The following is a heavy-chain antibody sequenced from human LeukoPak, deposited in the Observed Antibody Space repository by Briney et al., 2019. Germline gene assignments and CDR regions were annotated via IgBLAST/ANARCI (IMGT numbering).Heavy chain of an antibody. CDR1: GGSISSYY. CDR3: ARDRFLEWMDYYHYGMDV. J-gene: IGHJ6*02. V-gene: IGHV4-4*07. Sequence: SETLSLACTVSGGSISSYYWSWIRQPAGKGLEWIGRIYTSGSPNYNPSLKSRVTMSVDTSKNQFSLKLSSVTAADTAVYYCARDRFLEWMDYYHYGMDVWGQGTTATVSS. D-gene: IGHD3-3*01. CDR2: IYTSGSP.